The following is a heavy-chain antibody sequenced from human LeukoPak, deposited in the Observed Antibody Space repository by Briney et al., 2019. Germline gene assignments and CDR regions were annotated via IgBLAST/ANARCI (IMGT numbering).Heavy chain of an antibody. CDR1: GGSISSYY. V-gene: IGHV4-59*01. Sequence: SETLSLTCTVSGGSISSYYWSWIRQPPGKGLEWIGYIYYSGSTNYNPSLKSRVTISVDTSKNQFSLKLSSVTAADTAVYYCARERKSYYGSGSYLDYWGQGTLVTVSS. D-gene: IGHD3-10*01. J-gene: IGHJ4*02. CDR2: IYYSGST. CDR3: ARERKSYYGSGSYLDY.